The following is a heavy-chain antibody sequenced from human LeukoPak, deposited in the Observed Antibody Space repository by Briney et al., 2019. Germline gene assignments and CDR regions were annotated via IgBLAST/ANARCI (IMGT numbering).Heavy chain of an antibody. CDR2: IRSKANSYAT. Sequence: GGSLRLSCAASGFTFSGSAMHWVRQASGKGLVWVGRIRSKANSYATAYAASVKGRFTISRDDSKNTAYLQMNSLKTEDTAVYYCTYAFWSGYYTRNFDYWGQGTLVTVSS. CDR3: TYAFWSGYYTRNFDY. J-gene: IGHJ4*02. CDR1: GFTFSGSA. D-gene: IGHD3-3*01. V-gene: IGHV3-73*01.